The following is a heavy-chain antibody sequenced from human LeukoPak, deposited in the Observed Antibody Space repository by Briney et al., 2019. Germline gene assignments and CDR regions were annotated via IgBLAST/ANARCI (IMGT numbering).Heavy chain of an antibody. CDR1: GGSFSGYY. CDR2: INHSGST. Sequence: SETLSLTCAVYGGSFSGYYWSWIRQPPGKGLEWIGEINHSGSTNYNPSLKSRVTISVDTSKNQFSLKLNSVTAADTAVYYCARDPRIQLWLHDPSYYDHWGQGTLVTVSS. CDR3: ARDPRIQLWLHDPSYYDH. V-gene: IGHV4-34*01. D-gene: IGHD5-18*01. J-gene: IGHJ4*02.